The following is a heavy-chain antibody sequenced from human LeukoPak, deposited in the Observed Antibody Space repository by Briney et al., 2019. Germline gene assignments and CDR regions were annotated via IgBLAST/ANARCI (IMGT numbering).Heavy chain of an antibody. Sequence: GRSLRLSCAASGFTFSSYGMHWVRQAPGKGLEWVAVISYDGSNKYYADSVKGRFTISGDNSKNTLYLQMNSLRAEDTAVYYCAKDLPLNNIVVVPAAYDPAFDYWGQGTLVTVSS. CDR3: AKDLPLNNIVVVPAAYDPAFDY. V-gene: IGHV3-30*18. J-gene: IGHJ4*02. CDR1: GFTFSSYG. D-gene: IGHD2-2*01. CDR2: ISYDGSNK.